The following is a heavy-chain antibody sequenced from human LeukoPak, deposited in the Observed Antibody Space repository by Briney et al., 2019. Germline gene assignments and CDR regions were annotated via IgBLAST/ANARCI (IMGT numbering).Heavy chain of an antibody. V-gene: IGHV3-33*06. CDR2: IWYDGSNN. CDR1: GFTFSHSG. CDR3: AKDYGTNGVTTVATPGAFDL. Sequence: GGSLRLSCAASGFTFSHSGMHWVRQTPGKGLEWLALIWYDGSNNVYADSVKGQFTISRDNSKNTVYLQMNSLRAEDTAVYYCAKDYGTNGVTTVATPGAFDLWGQGTMVTVSS. J-gene: IGHJ3*01. D-gene: IGHD4-17*01.